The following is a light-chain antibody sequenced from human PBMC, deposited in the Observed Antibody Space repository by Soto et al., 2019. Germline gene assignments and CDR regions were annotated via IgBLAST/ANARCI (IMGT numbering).Light chain of an antibody. CDR1: LGVSNW. V-gene: IGKV1-12*01. CDR3: QQANSFPRT. J-gene: IGKJ4*01. CDR2: AAS. Sequence: DIQMTQSPSAVSASVGDRVTITCRASLGVSNWLTWYQQKPGRAPKLLISAASSLRSGVPSRFSGSGSGTDFTLTISGLQPEDSATYYCQQANSFPRTFGGGTKVQIK.